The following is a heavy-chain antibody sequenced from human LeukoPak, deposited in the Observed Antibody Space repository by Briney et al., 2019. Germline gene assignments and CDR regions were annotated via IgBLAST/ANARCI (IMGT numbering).Heavy chain of an antibody. D-gene: IGHD6-13*01. Sequence: ASETLSLTCSVSGGSINSHYWCWIRQSPGKGLEWIGYVFNGGSTNYNPSLKSRVTMSLDTSRDQFSLRLSSVTTADTAIYYCASRPAGSTWYGVFDYWSQGTLVTVSS. CDR1: GGSINSHY. CDR2: VFNGGST. V-gene: IGHV4-59*11. J-gene: IGHJ4*02. CDR3: ASRPAGSTWYGVFDY.